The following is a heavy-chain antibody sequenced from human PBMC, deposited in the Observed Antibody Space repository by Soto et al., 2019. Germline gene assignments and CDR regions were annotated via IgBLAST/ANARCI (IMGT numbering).Heavy chain of an antibody. CDR2: IDPSDSYI. V-gene: IGHV5-10-1*01. CDR1: GYKFTNYW. D-gene: IGHD3-16*01. J-gene: IGHJ4*02. Sequence: PGESLKISCKGSGYKFTNYWLSWVRQTPGKGLEWMGRIDPSDSYINYSPSFRGHVTISRDNSKNTLFLQMSSLRPDDTAIYYCVKAAFGAPRKTPVNTPFDYWGQGALVTVSS. CDR3: VKAAFGAPRKTPVNTPFDY.